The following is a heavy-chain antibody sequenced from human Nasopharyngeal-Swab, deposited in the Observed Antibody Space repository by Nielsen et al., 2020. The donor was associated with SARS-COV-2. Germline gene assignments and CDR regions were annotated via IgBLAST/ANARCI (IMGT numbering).Heavy chain of an antibody. D-gene: IGHD4-17*01. CDR1: GYSFSTYW. Sequence: GESLKISCKGSGYSFSTYWIGWVRQMPGKGLEWMGIIYPSDSGTRYSPSFQGQVTISADKSINTAYLHWSSLKASDTAMYYCARHARATTVDYWGQGTLVTVSS. J-gene: IGHJ4*02. CDR3: ARHARATTVDY. V-gene: IGHV5-51*01. CDR2: IYPSDSGT.